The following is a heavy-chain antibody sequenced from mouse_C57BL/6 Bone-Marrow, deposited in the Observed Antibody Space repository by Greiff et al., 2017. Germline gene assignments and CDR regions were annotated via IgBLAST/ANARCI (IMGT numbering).Heavy chain of an antibody. CDR1: GFTFSDYG. CDR3: ARVSAVGDFDY. D-gene: IGHD1-1*01. CDR2: ISSGSSTI. V-gene: IGHV5-17*01. Sequence: EVKLMESGGGLVKPGGSLKLSCAASGFTFSDYGMHWVRQAPGKGLEWVAYISSGSSTIYYADTVKGRFTISRDNAKNTRFRQMTSLRSEDTAMYYCARVSAVGDFDYWGQGTTLTVAS. J-gene: IGHJ2*01.